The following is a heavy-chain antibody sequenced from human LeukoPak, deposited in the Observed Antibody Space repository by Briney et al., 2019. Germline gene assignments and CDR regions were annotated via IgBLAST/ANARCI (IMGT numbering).Heavy chain of an antibody. V-gene: IGHV1-2*02. CDR2: INSNSGGT. CDR1: GYTFTDYY. J-gene: IGHJ4*02. CDR3: ARTSIAARRADFDY. D-gene: IGHD6-6*01. Sequence: ASVRVSCKTSGYTFTDYYIHWMRQAPGQGLEWMGWINSNSGGTSYAQKFQGRVTLTRDTPTRTAFMELNRLTSDDTAVYYRARTSIAARRADFDYWGQGTVVTVSS.